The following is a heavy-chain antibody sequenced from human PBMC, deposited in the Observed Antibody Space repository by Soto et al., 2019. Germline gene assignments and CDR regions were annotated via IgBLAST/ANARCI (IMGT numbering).Heavy chain of an antibody. Sequence: PSETLSLTCTVSGGSITTYQWSWIRQPPGKGLEWIGGYGGFTDYNPSLESRATISVDHSKNQFSLTLRSVTAAGTAVYYCARDYGDYSFFFDYWGQGALVTVSS. D-gene: IGHD4-17*01. CDR3: ARDYGDYSFFFDY. V-gene: IGHV4-59*01. CDR2: YGGFT. J-gene: IGHJ4*02. CDR1: GGSITTYQ.